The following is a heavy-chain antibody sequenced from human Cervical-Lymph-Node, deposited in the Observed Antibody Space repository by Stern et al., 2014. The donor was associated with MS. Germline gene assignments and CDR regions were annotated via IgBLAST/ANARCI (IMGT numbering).Heavy chain of an antibody. CDR3: ARHRSYPHLIDY. Sequence: QVQLVESGPGLVKPSETLSLTCTVSGGSIASYYWSWIRQPPGKGLEWIGNTYDRGSTNYNPSLKSRVTISLDTSKNQFSLHLSSVTAADTAVFFCARHRSYPHLIDYWGQGTLVTVSS. CDR1: GGSIASYY. CDR2: TYDRGST. V-gene: IGHV4-59*01. J-gene: IGHJ4*02.